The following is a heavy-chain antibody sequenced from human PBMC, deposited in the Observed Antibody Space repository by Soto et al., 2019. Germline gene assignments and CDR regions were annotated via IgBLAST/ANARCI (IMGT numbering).Heavy chain of an antibody. Sequence: SETLSLTCTVSGGSISSSSYYWGWIRQPPGKGLEWIGSIYYSGSTYYNTSLKRRVTISVDTSKNQCSLKLSSVTAADSAVYFCAGIAVSSGVSAFDIWGQGTMVTVSS. CDR2: IYYSGST. CDR1: GGSISSSSYY. J-gene: IGHJ3*02. CDR3: AGIAVSSGVSAFDI. V-gene: IGHV4-39*01. D-gene: IGHD3-10*01.